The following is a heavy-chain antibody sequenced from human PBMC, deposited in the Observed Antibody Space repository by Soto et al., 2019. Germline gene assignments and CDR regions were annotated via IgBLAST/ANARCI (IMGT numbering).Heavy chain of an antibody. CDR1: GFTFNNYA. Sequence: EVQVLDSGGGLVQPGGSLRLSCAASGFTFNNYAMNWVRQAPGKGLEWVATISATGGSTYYADSVKGRFTISRDNSKNTLYLQMNGLRFEDTAVYYGAKDRLAGNFDYWGQGTQVTVSS. J-gene: IGHJ4*02. V-gene: IGHV3-23*01. CDR3: AKDRLAGNFDY. CDR2: ISATGGST.